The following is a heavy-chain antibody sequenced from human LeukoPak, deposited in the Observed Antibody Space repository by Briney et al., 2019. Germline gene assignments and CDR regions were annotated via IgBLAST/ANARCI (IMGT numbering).Heavy chain of an antibody. D-gene: IGHD1-26*01. CDR3: ASGYSGSYFLFDY. CDR2: ISSSSSTI. V-gene: IGHV3-48*01. J-gene: IGHJ4*02. CDR1: GFAFSSYS. Sequence: GGSLRLSCAASGFAFSSYSMNWVRQAPGKGLEWVSYISSSSSTIYYADSVKGRFTISRDNSKNTLYLQMNSLRAEDTAVYYCASGYSGSYFLFDYWGQGTLVTVSS.